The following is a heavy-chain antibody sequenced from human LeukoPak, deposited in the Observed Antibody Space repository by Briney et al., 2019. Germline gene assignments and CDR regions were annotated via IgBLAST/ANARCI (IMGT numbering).Heavy chain of an antibody. CDR2: IKQDGSEK. CDR3: ARVGRTWYSFGY. J-gene: IGHJ4*02. V-gene: IGHV3-7*05. Sequence: GGSLSLSCAASGFTFSNYWMSCVPQAPGKGLECVANIKQDGSEKYYVDSVKGRFTISRDNAENSLYLQMNSLRAEDTAVYCCARVGRTWYSFGYWGQGTLVTVSS. CDR1: GFTFSNYW. D-gene: IGHD6-13*01.